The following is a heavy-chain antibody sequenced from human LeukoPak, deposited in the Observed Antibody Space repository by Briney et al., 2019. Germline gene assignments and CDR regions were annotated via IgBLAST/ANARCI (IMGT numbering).Heavy chain of an antibody. J-gene: IGHJ4*02. CDR2: IRYDGRNK. CDR1: GFTFRSYG. V-gene: IGHV3-30*02. CDR3: AKNPEYSNGWAFDY. D-gene: IGHD6-19*01. Sequence: GGSLRLSCAASGFTFRSYGMHWVRQAPGKGLEWVAFIRYDGRNKYYADSVKGRFTISRDNSKNTLYLQMNGLRPEDMAIYYCAKNPEYSNGWAFDYWGQGTLVTVSS.